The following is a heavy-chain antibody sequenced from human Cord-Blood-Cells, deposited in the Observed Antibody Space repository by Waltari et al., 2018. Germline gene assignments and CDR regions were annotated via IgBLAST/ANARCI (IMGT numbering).Heavy chain of an antibody. D-gene: IGHD6-6*01. Sequence: QVQLVQSGAEVKKPGASVKVSCKASGYTFTSYYMHWVRRAPGQGLEWMGIINPSGGSTSYAQKFQGRVTMTRDTSTSTVYMELSSLRSEDTAVYYCARDIRPYLSSSSFDYWGQGTLVTVSS. CDR3: ARDIRPYLSSSSFDY. CDR1: GYTFTSYY. J-gene: IGHJ4*02. CDR2: INPSGGST. V-gene: IGHV1-46*01.